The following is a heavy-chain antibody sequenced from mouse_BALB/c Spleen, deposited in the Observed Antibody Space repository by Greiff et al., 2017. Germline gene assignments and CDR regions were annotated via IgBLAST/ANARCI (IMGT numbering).Heavy chain of an antibody. V-gene: IGHV1-9*01. CDR1: GYTFSSYW. Sequence: VQLQQSGAELMKPGASVKISCKATGYTFSSYWIEWVKQRPGHGLEWIGEILPGSGSTNYNEKFKGKATFTADTSSNTAYMQLSSLTSEDSAVYYCARDYYYGSSYYYAMDYWGQGTSVTVSS. CDR3: ARDYYYGSSYYYAMDY. D-gene: IGHD1-1*01. CDR2: ILPGSGST. J-gene: IGHJ4*01.